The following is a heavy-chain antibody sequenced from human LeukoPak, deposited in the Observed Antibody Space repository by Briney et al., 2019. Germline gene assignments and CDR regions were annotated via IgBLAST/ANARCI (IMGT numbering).Heavy chain of an antibody. CDR1: GFTLSSYG. V-gene: IGHV3-30*18. J-gene: IGHJ4*02. CDR3: AKDYVVGSIDY. D-gene: IGHD2-21*01. CDR2: ISYDGSNK. Sequence: GRSLRLSCAASGFTLSSYGMHWVRQAPGKGLEWVAVISYDGSNKYYADSVKGRFTISRDNSKNTLFLQMNSLRAEDSAVYYCAKDYVVGSIDYWGQGTLVTVSS.